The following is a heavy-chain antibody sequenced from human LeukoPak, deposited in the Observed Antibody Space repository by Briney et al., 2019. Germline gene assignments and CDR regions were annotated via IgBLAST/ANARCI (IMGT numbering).Heavy chain of an antibody. Sequence: ASVKASCKASGYTFTNYGISWVRQAPGQGLERMGWISVYNGNTNYAQKLQGRVTMTTDTSTNTAYMELRSLTSDDTAVYYCARDGYYDSSGYYGHFDYWGQGTLVTVSS. CDR2: ISVYNGNT. D-gene: IGHD3-22*01. J-gene: IGHJ4*02. CDR3: ARDGYYDSSGYYGHFDY. CDR1: GYTFTNYG. V-gene: IGHV1-18*01.